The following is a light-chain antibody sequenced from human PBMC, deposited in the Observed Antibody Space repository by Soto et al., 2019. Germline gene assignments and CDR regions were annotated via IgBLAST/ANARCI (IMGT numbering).Light chain of an antibody. V-gene: IGKV3-20*01. CDR2: GAS. CDR3: QQYGNSPIT. Sequence: DIVLTQSPGTLSLSPGERASLSCRASQSVGSSYLAWYQQKPAQAPTLLIYGASSRATGIPDRFSGSGSGTDFTLTISRLEPEDFAVYYCQQYGNSPITFGQGTRLEIK. J-gene: IGKJ5*01. CDR1: QSVGSSY.